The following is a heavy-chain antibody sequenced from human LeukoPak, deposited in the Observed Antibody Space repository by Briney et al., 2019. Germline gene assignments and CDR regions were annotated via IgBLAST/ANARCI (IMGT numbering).Heavy chain of an antibody. Sequence: SETLPLTCAVYGGSFSGYYWSWIRQPPGKGLEWIGEINHSGSTNYNPSLKSRVTISVDTSKNQFSLKLSSVTAADTAVYYCARDDSRTKGFDYWGQGTLVTVSS. CDR1: GGSFSGYY. CDR3: ARDDSRTKGFDY. J-gene: IGHJ4*02. D-gene: IGHD3-22*01. CDR2: INHSGST. V-gene: IGHV4-34*01.